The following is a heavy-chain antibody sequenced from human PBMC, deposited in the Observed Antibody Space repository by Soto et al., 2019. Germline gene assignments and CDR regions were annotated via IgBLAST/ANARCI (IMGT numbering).Heavy chain of an antibody. V-gene: IGHV4-30-4*01. J-gene: IGHJ6*02. Sequence: SETLSLTCTVSGGSIYTGDYYWSRIRQPPGKGLEWIGSIYYVGDTEYNPSLKSRLTMSVDTSKNQFSLRLTSVTAADTAVYYCARDPPVETGYFTGLDVWGQGTTVTVSS. CDR2: IYYVGDT. CDR1: GGSIYTGDYY. D-gene: IGHD6-25*01. CDR3: ARDPPVETGYFTGLDV.